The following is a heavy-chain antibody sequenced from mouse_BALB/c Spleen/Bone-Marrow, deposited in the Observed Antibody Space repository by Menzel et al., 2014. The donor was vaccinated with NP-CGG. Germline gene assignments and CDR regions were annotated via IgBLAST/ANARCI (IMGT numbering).Heavy chain of an antibody. CDR2: INPDNDGT. J-gene: IGHJ4*01. V-gene: IGHV1-14*01. D-gene: IGHD1-1*01. CDR3: ARFGYYGSPYAMDY. CDR1: GYTFTSYV. Sequence: QLQESGPEEVKPGASVKMSCKASGYTFTSYVLHWVKQKPGQGLEWIGYINPDNDGTKYNEKFKGKATLTSDKSSRTAYMELSSLTSEDSTVYYCARFGYYGSPYAMDYWGQGTSVPVSS.